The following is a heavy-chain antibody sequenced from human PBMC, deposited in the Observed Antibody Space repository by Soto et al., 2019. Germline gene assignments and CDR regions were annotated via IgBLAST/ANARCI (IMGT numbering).Heavy chain of an antibody. CDR1: GYTFTSYA. V-gene: IGHV1-3*01. D-gene: IGHD6-19*01. J-gene: IGHJ5*02. CDR2: INAGNGNT. Sequence: ASVKVSCKASGYTFTSYAMHWVRQAPGQRLEWMGWINAGNGNTKYSQMFQGRVTITRDTSASTAYMELSSLTSEDTAVYYCAREKWGSGSRWLDPWGQGTRVTVSS. CDR3: AREKWGSGSRWLDP.